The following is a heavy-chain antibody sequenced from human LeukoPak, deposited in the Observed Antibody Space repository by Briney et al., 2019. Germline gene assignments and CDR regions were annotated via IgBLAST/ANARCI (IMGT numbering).Heavy chain of an antibody. D-gene: IGHD4-17*01. CDR3: ARRYGDYGYGWFDP. Sequence: SQTLSLTCTVSGGSISSASYYWSWIRQPAGKGLEWIGRIYTSGSTNYNPSLKSRVTISIDTSKNQFSLKLSSVTAADTAVYYCARRYGDYGYGWFDPWGRGTLVTVSS. CDR2: IYTSGST. J-gene: IGHJ5*02. CDR1: GGSISSASYY. V-gene: IGHV4-61*02.